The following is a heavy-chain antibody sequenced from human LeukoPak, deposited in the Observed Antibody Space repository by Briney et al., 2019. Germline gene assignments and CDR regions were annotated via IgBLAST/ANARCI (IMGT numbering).Heavy chain of an antibody. CDR2: ISYDGSNE. D-gene: IGHD6-13*01. CDR3: AKAAAAPGFDF. CDR1: GFTFSTYG. Sequence: PGGSLRLSCAASGFTFSTYGMHWVRQAPGKGLEWVAVISYDGSNEYYADSVKGRFTISRDNSKNTIYLQMNSLRAEDTALYYCAKAAAAPGFDFWGQGTLVTVSS. V-gene: IGHV3-30*18. J-gene: IGHJ4*02.